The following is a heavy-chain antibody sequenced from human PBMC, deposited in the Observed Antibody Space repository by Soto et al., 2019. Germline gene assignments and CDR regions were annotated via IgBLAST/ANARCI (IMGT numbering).Heavy chain of an antibody. Sequence: PSETLSLTCTVSAGYISSGNYYWSCIRQPPAKGLEWVGHIYPSWTAFYNPSLKSRVTISVDASKNQFSLQLTCVTSADTAIYYRASRQQQVALVEYWGQGALVTVS. V-gene: IGHV4-30-4*01. J-gene: IGHJ4*02. CDR3: ASRQQQVALVEY. CDR2: IYPSWTA. D-gene: IGHD6-13*01. CDR1: AGYISSGNYY.